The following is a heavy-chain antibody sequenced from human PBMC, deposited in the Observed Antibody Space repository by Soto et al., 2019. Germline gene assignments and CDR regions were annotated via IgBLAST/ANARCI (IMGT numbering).Heavy chain of an antibody. V-gene: IGHV4-39*01. CDR3: VRGGRYYMQETYYFDY. Sequence: QLQLQESGPGLVKPSETLSLTCTVSGGSISSSGYYWGWIRQPPGKGLEWIGSIYYSGDTYFYPSLRSRVTISVDTSKNQFSLKLSSVIAADTAMYYCVRGGRYYMQETYYFDYWGQGTLVTVSS. D-gene: IGHD3-10*01. J-gene: IGHJ4*02. CDR1: GGSISSSGYY. CDR2: IYYSGDT.